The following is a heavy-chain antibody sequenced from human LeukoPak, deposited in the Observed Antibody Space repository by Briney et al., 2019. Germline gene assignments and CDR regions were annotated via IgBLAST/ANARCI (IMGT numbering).Heavy chain of an antibody. CDR1: GFTFSSYA. D-gene: IGHD3-22*01. V-gene: IGHV3-23*01. Sequence: GGSLRLSCAASGFTFSSYAMSWVRQAPGKGLEWVSAISGSGGSTYYADSVKGRFTISRDNSKNALYLQMNSLRAEDTAVYYCAKGYDSSGYYNKRPDYWGQGTLVTVSS. CDR2: ISGSGGST. CDR3: AKGYDSSGYYNKRPDY. J-gene: IGHJ4*02.